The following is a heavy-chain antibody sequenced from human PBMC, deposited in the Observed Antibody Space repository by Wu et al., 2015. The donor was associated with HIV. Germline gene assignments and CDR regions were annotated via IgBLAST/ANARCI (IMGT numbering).Heavy chain of an antibody. D-gene: IGHD3-3*01. CDR3: ARDWQYQVTFGDFYMDI. Sequence: HLVQSGTEMKKSGASMKVSCKTSGYTFTGYYIHWVRQAPGQGLEWMGWINPDSGDTKFAQTFKDRVTMTRDTSTTTVNLVLASLRYNDTATYYCARDWQYQVTFGDFYMDIWGNGTTVIVS. CDR2: INPDSGDT. CDR1: GYTFTGYY. V-gene: IGHV1-2*02. J-gene: IGHJ6*03.